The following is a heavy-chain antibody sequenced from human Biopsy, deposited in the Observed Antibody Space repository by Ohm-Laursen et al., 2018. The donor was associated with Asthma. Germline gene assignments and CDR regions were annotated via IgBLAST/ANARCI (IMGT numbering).Heavy chain of an antibody. D-gene: IGHD5-24*01. Sequence: TLSLTCAVSGGPISSDGYSWSWIRQPPGKGLEWIGYIYHGGSTYYNPSLKSRVTISVDRSKNQFSLKLSSVTAADTAVYYCARVKDGYNFDYWGQGTLVTVSS. CDR3: ARVKDGYNFDY. CDR1: GGPISSDGYS. V-gene: IGHV4-30-2*01. J-gene: IGHJ4*02. CDR2: IYHGGST.